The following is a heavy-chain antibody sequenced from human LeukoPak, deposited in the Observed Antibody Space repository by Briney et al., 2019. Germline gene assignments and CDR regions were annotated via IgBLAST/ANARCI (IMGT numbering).Heavy chain of an antibody. D-gene: IGHD4-17*01. J-gene: IGHJ4*02. Sequence: GGSLRLSCAASGFTFSSYSMNWVRQAPGKGLEWVSSISSSSYIYYADSVKGRFTISRDNAKNSLYLQMNSLRAEDTAVYYCARDGDYPINFDYWGQGTLVTVSS. V-gene: IGHV3-21*01. CDR1: GFTFSSYS. CDR3: ARDGDYPINFDY. CDR2: ISSSSYI.